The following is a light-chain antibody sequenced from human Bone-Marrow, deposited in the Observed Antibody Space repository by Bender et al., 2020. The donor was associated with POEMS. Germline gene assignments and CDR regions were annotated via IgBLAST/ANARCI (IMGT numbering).Light chain of an antibody. V-gene: IGLV2-8*01. Sequence: QSALTQPPSASASPGQSVTISCTGTSSDVGGYNYVSWYQQHPGKAPKLMIYEVSKRPSGVPDRFSGSKSGNTASLTVSGLQAEDEADYYCQSFDNSLRTDVVFGGGTKLTVL. CDR2: EVS. CDR1: SSDVGGYNY. J-gene: IGLJ2*01. CDR3: QSFDNSLRTDVV.